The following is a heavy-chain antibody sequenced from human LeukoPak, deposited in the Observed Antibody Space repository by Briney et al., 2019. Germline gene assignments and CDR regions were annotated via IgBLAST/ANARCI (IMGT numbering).Heavy chain of an antibody. CDR3: ARDVGIRDWFDP. Sequence: PGGSLRLSCAASGFTFSSYSMNWVRQAPGKGLEWVSSISSSSSYIYYADSVKGRFTISRDNAKNSLYLQMNSLRAEDTAVYYCARDVGIRDWFDPWGQGTLVTVPS. J-gene: IGHJ5*02. D-gene: IGHD7-27*01. V-gene: IGHV3-21*01. CDR2: ISSSSSYI. CDR1: GFTFSSYS.